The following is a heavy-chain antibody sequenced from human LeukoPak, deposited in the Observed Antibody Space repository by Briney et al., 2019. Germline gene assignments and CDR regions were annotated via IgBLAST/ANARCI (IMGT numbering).Heavy chain of an antibody. J-gene: IGHJ1*01. V-gene: IGHV3-66*01. CDR2: IYSGGNT. Sequence: GGSQRLSCEASGFTVSGNYMNWIRQAPGKGLEWASVIYSGGNTYYADSVKGRFSISRDNSKNTLYLQMNSLRVEDTAVYYCAGSRLSAEYFQFWGQGTLVAVSS. CDR1: GFTVSGNY. CDR3: AGSRLSAEYFQF.